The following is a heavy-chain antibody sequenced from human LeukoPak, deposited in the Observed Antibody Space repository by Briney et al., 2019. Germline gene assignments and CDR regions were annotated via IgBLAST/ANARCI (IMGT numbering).Heavy chain of an antibody. CDR1: GFTVSSNY. CDR2: IYSGGST. J-gene: IGHJ4*02. CDR3: ARDGRAAKFYQFDY. Sequence: GGSLRLSCAASGFTVSSNYMSWVRQAPGKGLEWVSVIYSGGSTYYADSVKGRFTISRDNSKNTLYLQMNSLRAEDTAVYYCARDGRAAKFYQFDYWGQGTLVTVSS. V-gene: IGHV3-66*01. D-gene: IGHD6-25*01.